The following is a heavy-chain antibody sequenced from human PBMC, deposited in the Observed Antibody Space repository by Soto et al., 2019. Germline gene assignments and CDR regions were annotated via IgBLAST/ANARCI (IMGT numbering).Heavy chain of an antibody. CDR1: GLTFSSYA. CDR3: AKDALRGYSGYLFDY. D-gene: IGHD5-12*01. Sequence: PWGSLRLSWAASGLTFSSYAMSWVRQAPGKGLEWVSAISGSGGSTYYADSVKGRFTISRDNSKNTLYLQMNSLRAEDTAVYYCAKDALRGYSGYLFDYWGQGTLVTVSS. CDR2: ISGSGGST. J-gene: IGHJ4*02. V-gene: IGHV3-23*01.